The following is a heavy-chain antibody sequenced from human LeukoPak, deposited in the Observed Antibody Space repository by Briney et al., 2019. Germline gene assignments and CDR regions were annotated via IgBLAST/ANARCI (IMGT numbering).Heavy chain of an antibody. D-gene: IGHD5-12*01. CDR3: ARAPETVAIDY. V-gene: IGHV4-34*01. CDR1: GESFSGYY. CDR2: INHSGSA. Sequence: SETLSLTCAVYGESFSGYYWTWIRQPPGKGLEWIGEINHSGSANCNPSHKSRVTISADTSKNQFSLKMRSVTAADTAVYYCARAPETVAIDYWGQGTLVTVSS. J-gene: IGHJ4*02.